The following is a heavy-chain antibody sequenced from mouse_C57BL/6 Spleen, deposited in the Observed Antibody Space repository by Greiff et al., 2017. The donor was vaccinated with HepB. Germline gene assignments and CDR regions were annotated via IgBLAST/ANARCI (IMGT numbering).Heavy chain of an antibody. V-gene: IGHV8-12*01. CDR3: ASIYDGYYGYAMDY. CDR1: GFSLSTSGMG. D-gene: IGHD2-3*01. Sequence: QVTLKVSGPGILQSSQTLSLTCSFSGFSLSTSGMGVSWIRQPSGKGLEWLAHIYWDDDKRYNPSLKSRLTISKDTSRNQVFLKITSVDTADTATYYGASIYDGYYGYAMDYWGQGTSVTVSS. J-gene: IGHJ4*01. CDR2: IYWDDDK.